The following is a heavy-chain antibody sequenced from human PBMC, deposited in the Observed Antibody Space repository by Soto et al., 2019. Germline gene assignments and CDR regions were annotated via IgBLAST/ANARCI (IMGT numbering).Heavy chain of an antibody. V-gene: IGHV3-23*01. CDR1: GFTFSSYA. J-gene: IGHJ5*02. D-gene: IGHD3-10*01. CDR3: AKDSAYITMVRGVIITTHNWFDP. Sequence: GSLRLSCAASGFTFSSYAMSWVRQAPGKGLEWVSAISGSGGSTYYADSVKGRFTISRDNSKNTLYLQMNSLRAEDTAVYYCAKDSAYITMVRGVIITTHNWFDPWGQGTLVTVSS. CDR2: ISGSGGST.